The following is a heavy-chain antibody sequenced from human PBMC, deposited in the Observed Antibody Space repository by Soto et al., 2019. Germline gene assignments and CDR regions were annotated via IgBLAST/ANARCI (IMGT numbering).Heavy chain of an antibody. V-gene: IGHV4-30-4*01. CDR3: ATMGTPATGLYYFDY. J-gene: IGHJ4*02. D-gene: IGHD5-18*01. CDR2: ISYSGST. CDR1: GGSISSGNYY. Sequence: SETMSLTCTVSGGSISSGNYYWSWIHQPPGKGLEWIGFISYSGSTYYSLSLKSRVTISVDTSKNQFSLNLSFVTAADTAVYYCATMGTPATGLYYFDYWGQGTLVTVSS.